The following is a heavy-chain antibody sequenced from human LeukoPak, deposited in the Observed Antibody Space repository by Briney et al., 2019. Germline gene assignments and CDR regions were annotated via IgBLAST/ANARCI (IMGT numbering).Heavy chain of an antibody. Sequence: PSETLSLTCAVYGGSFSGYYWSWIRQPPGKGLEWIREINHSGSTNYNPSLKSRVTISVDTSKNQFSLKLSSVTAADTAVYYCARGYYGSGNWGQGTLVTVSS. CDR1: GGSFSGYY. J-gene: IGHJ4*02. CDR3: ARGYYGSGN. V-gene: IGHV4-34*01. CDR2: INHSGST. D-gene: IGHD3-10*01.